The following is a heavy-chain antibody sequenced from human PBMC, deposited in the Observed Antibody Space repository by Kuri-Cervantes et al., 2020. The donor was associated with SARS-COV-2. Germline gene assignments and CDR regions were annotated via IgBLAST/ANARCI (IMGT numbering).Heavy chain of an antibody. Sequence: SQTLSLTCAVYGGSFSGYYWSWIRQPPGKGLEWIGYISYGGSTKYNPSLKSRVTISVDTSKNKFSLNLSSVTAADTAVYFCARARSSGEADYWGQGTLVTVSS. V-gene: IGHV4-59*01. J-gene: IGHJ4*02. CDR2: ISYGGST. CDR3: ARARSSGEADY. D-gene: IGHD6-19*01. CDR1: GGSFSGYY.